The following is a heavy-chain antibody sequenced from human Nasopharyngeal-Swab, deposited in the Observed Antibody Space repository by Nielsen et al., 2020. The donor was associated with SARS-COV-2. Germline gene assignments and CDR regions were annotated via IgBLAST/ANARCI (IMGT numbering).Heavy chain of an antibody. J-gene: IGHJ4*02. D-gene: IGHD5-18*01. CDR3: ARSSGGYSYGVPYYFDY. Sequence: SETLSLTCTVSGGSISSYYWSWIRQFPGKGLEWIGYIYYSGSTNYNPSLKSRVTISVDTSKDQFSLKLNSVIAADTAVYYCARSSGGYSYGVPYYFDYWGQGTLVTVSS. V-gene: IGHV4-59*13. CDR2: IYYSGST. CDR1: GGSISSYY.